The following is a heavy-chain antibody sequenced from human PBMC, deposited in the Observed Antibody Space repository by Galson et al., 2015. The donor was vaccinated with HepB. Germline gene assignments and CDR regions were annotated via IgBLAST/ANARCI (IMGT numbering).Heavy chain of an antibody. CDR1: GFTFSSYS. CDR2: ISSSSSYI. J-gene: IGHJ2*01. Sequence: SLRLSCAASGFTFSSYSTNWVRQAPGKGLEWVSSISSSSSYIYYADSVKGRFTISRDNAKNSLYLQMNSLRAEDTAVYYCARDHWAWGITMVRGVLFDLWCRGTLVTVSS. V-gene: IGHV3-21*01. D-gene: IGHD3-10*01. CDR3: ARDHWAWGITMVRGVLFDL.